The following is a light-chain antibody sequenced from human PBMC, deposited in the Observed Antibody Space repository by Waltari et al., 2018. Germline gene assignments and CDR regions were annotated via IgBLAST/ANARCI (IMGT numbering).Light chain of an antibody. CDR1: SEHSRYA. CDR2: LNSDGSQ. V-gene: IGLV4-69*01. CDR3: QTWGTDMWV. J-gene: IGLJ3*02. Sequence: LVVTQSPSASASLGASVKLTCTLSSEHSRYAIARHQQQPEKGPRYLMRLNSDGSQSKGDGIPDRFSGSSSGSERYLTISSLQSEDEADYYCQTWGTDMWVFGGGTKLTVL.